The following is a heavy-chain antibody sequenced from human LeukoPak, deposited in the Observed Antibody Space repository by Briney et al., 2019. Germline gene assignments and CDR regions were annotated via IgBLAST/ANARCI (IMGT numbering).Heavy chain of an antibody. CDR1: GGTFSSYA. Sequence: SVKVSCKASGGTFSSYAISWVRQAPGQGLEWMGRIIPILGIANYAQKFQGRVAITADKSTSTAYMELSSLRSEDTAVYYCARGLVPGYYYYYGMDVWGQGTTVTVSS. CDR2: IIPILGIA. CDR3: ARGLVPGYYYYYGMDV. J-gene: IGHJ6*02. V-gene: IGHV1-69*04.